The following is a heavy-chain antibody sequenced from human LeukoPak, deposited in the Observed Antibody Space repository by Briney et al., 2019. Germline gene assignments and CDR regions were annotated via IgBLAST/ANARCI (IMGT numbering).Heavy chain of an antibody. CDR2: IYYSGST. J-gene: IGHJ2*01. V-gene: IGHV4-31*03. D-gene: IGHD3-10*01. Sequence: PSQTLSLTCTVSGGSISSGGYYWSWIRQHPGKGLEWIGYIYYSGSTYYNPSLKSRVTISVDTSKNQFSLKLSSVTAADTAVYYCARNEDGSGSYYNPAQYWYFDLWGRGTLATVSS. CDR1: GGSISSGGYY. CDR3: ARNEDGSGSYYNPAQYWYFDL.